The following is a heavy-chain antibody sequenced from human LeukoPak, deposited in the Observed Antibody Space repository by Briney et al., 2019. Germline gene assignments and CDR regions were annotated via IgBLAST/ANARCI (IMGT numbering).Heavy chain of an antibody. CDR1: GGSISSSSYY. D-gene: IGHD6-13*01. Sequence: SETLSLTCTVSGGSISSSSYYWGWIRQPPGKGLEWIGSIYYGGSTYYSPSLKSRVTISVDTSKNQFSLKLSSVTAADTAVYYCARVSAAGLTLDYWGQGTLVTVSS. CDR2: IYYGGST. J-gene: IGHJ4*02. V-gene: IGHV4-39*07. CDR3: ARVSAAGLTLDY.